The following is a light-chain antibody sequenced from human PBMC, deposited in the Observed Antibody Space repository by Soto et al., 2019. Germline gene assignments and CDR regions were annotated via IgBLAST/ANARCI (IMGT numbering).Light chain of an antibody. CDR2: EDN. CDR3: CSYAGSSPYV. CDR1: SSDVGSYNL. J-gene: IGLJ1*01. V-gene: IGLV2-23*01. Sequence: QSVLTQPASVSGSPGQSITISCTGTSSDVGSYNLVSWYQQHPGKAPKLMIYEDNNRPSGVSNRFSGSKSGNTASLTISGLQAEDEADYYCCSYAGSSPYVFGTGTKLTVL.